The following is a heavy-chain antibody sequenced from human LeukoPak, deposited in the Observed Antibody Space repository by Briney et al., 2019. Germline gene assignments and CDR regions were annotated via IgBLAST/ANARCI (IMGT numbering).Heavy chain of an antibody. Sequence: QAGGSLRLSCAASGFTFGSYGMSWVRQAPGKGLEWVSVISGSGGRTYYADSVKGRFTISRDNSKNTLYLQMNSLRAEDTAVYYCAKDAGYSSSWYEIGYDYWGQGTLVTVSS. CDR1: GFTFGSYG. J-gene: IGHJ4*02. CDR3: AKDAGYSSSWYEIGYDY. CDR2: ISGSGGRT. D-gene: IGHD6-13*01. V-gene: IGHV3-23*01.